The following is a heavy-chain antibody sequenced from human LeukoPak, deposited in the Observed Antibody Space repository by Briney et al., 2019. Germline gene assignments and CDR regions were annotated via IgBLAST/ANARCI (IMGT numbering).Heavy chain of an antibody. CDR2: IYYSGST. D-gene: IGHD1-26*01. Sequence: SETLSLTCTVSGGSVSSGSYYWSWIRQPPGKGLEWIGYIYYSGSTNYNPSLKSRVTISVDTSKNQFPLKLSSVTAADTAVYYCARGPLGAPAGNWFDPWGQGTLVTVSS. J-gene: IGHJ5*02. CDR1: GGSVSSGSYY. CDR3: ARGPLGAPAGNWFDP. V-gene: IGHV4-61*01.